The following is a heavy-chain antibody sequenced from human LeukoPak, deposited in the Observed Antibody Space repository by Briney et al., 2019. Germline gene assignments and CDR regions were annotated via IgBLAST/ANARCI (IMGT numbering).Heavy chain of an antibody. V-gene: IGHV4-4*02. CDR3: ARGQSSYGDY. J-gene: IGHJ4*02. CDR1: GGSISNSNW. D-gene: IGHD5-18*01. CDR2: IYHSGST. Sequence: SETLSLTCAVSGGSISNSNWWNWVRQPPGKGLEWIGEIYHSGSTNYNPSLRSRVTISVDRSKNQFALKLTSVTAADTAVYYCARGQSSYGDYWGQGTLVIVSS.